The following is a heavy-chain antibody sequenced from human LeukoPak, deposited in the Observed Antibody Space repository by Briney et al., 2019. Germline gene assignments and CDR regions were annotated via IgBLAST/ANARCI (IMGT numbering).Heavy chain of an antibody. CDR3: AKDEGYCSSTSCPDFDY. V-gene: IGHV3-23*01. Sequence: PGGSLRLSCAASGFTFSSYAMSWVRQAPGKGLEWVSAISGSGGSTYYADSVKGRFTISRDNSKSTLYLQMNSLRAEDTAVYYCAKDEGYCSSTSCPDFDYWGQGTLVTVSS. D-gene: IGHD2-2*01. CDR1: GFTFSSYA. CDR2: ISGSGGST. J-gene: IGHJ4*02.